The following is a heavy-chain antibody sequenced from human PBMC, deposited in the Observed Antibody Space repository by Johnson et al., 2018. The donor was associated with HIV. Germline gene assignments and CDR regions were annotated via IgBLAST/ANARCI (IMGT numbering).Heavy chain of an antibody. Sequence: VQLVESGGGLVQPGRSLRLSCAASGFTFDDYAMHWVRQAPGKGLEWVSGISWNSGSIGYADSVRGRFTISRDNAKNSLYLQVNSLRADDTALYYCAKVFKVRVAGAFDMWGQGTMVTVSS. J-gene: IGHJ3*02. CDR3: AKVFKVRVAGAFDM. CDR1: GFTFDDYA. CDR2: ISWNSGSI. V-gene: IGHV3-9*01. D-gene: IGHD6-19*01.